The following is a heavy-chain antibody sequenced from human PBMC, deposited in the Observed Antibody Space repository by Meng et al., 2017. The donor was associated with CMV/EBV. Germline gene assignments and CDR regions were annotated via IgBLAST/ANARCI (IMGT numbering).Heavy chain of an antibody. V-gene: IGHV1-69*05. CDR1: RCTFSSYA. CDR2: ISPIFGTA. J-gene: IGHJ6*02. Sequence: SVPVSCQASRCTFSSYAISWVRQAPGQGLEWMGGISPIFGTANYAQKCQGRVTITTDEPTSTAYMELSSLRSEDTAEYYCARDSADSSGYFYGYYYYGMDVWGQGTTVTVSS. CDR3: ARDSADSSGYFYGYYYYGMDV. D-gene: IGHD3-22*01.